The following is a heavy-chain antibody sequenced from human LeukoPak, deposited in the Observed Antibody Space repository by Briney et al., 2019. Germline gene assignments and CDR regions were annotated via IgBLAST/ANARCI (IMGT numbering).Heavy chain of an antibody. D-gene: IGHD3-10*01. V-gene: IGHV1-18*01. CDR2: ISAYNGNT. J-gene: IGHJ5*02. CDR3: ARSSTGPTMVRGVNWFDP. CDR1: GYTFTSYG. Sequence: GASVKVSCKASGYTFTSYGISWVRQAPGQGLEWMGWISAYNGNTNYAQKLQGRVTMTTDTSTSTAYMELRSLRSDDTAVYYCARSSTGPTMVRGVNWFDPWGQGTLVTVSS.